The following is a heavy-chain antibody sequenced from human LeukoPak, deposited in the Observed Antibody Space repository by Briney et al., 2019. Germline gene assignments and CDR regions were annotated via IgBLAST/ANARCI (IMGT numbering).Heavy chain of an antibody. CDR2: IYYSGST. CDR3: ARETSQKGAHYMDV. CDR1: GFTFSSYE. Sequence: GSLRLSCAASGFTFSSYEMNWVRQAPGKGLEWIGSIYYSGSTYYNPSLKSRVTISVDTSKNQFSLKLSSVTAADTAVYYCARETSQKGAHYMDVWGKGTTVTISS. V-gene: IGHV4-39*07. D-gene: IGHD3-16*01. J-gene: IGHJ6*03.